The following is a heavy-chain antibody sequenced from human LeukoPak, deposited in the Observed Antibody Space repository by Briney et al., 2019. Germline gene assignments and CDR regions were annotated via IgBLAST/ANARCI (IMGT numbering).Heavy chain of an antibody. CDR3: ARRGAGTDY. CDR2: MNPNSGNT. J-gene: IGHJ4*02. V-gene: IGHV1-8*03. D-gene: IGHD1-1*01. Sequence: ASVKVSCKASGYTFTSYDINWGRQATGQGIGWMGWMNPNSGNTGYAQKFQGRVTITRNTSISTAYMELSSLRSEDTAVYYCARRGAGTDYWGQGTLVTVSS. CDR1: GYTFTSYD.